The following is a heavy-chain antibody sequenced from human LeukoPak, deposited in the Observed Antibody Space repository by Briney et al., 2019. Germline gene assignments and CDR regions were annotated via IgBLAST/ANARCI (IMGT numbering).Heavy chain of an antibody. CDR3: ARDRDGYNAPLDY. Sequence: GGSLRLSCAASGFTFSSYAMHWVRQAPGKGLEWVAVISYDGSNKYYADSVKGRFTISRDNSRNTLYLQMNSLRAEDTAVYYCARDRDGYNAPLDYWGQGTLVTVFS. J-gene: IGHJ4*02. D-gene: IGHD5-24*01. V-gene: IGHV3-30-3*01. CDR1: GFTFSSYA. CDR2: ISYDGSNK.